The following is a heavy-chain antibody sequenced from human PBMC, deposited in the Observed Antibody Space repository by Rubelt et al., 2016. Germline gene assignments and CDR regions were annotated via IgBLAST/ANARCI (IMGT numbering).Heavy chain of an antibody. Sequence: QVQLVQSGAEVKKPGSSVKVSCKASGGTFSSYAISWVRQAPGQGLEWMGGIIPIFGTANYAQKFQGRVTITADESTSTAYMELRSLRSEDTAVYYGARGGAAAADDNDAFDIWGQGKMVTVSS. D-gene: IGHD6-13*01. V-gene: IGHV1-69*01. CDR1: GGTFSSYA. CDR3: ARGGAAAADDNDAFDI. CDR2: IIPIFGTA. J-gene: IGHJ3*02.